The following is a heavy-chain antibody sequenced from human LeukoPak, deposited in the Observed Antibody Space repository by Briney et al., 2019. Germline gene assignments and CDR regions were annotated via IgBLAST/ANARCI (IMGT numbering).Heavy chain of an antibody. CDR3: ARGSPGIAAAGGRGDY. Sequence: GASVKVSCKASGYTFTSYDINWVRQATGQGLEWMGWMSPNSGNTGYAQKFQGRVTITRNTSISTAYMELSSLRSEDTAVYYCARGSPGIAAAGGRGDYWGQGTLVTVSS. CDR2: MSPNSGNT. D-gene: IGHD6-13*01. CDR1: GYTFTSYD. J-gene: IGHJ4*02. V-gene: IGHV1-8*03.